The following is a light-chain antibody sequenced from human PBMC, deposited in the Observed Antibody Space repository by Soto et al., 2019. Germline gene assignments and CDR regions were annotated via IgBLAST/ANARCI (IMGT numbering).Light chain of an antibody. CDR1: QSLLHSNGYNY. CDR3: MQALQTPWT. V-gene: IGKV2-28*01. CDR2: LGS. J-gene: IGKJ1*01. Sequence: DIVMTQSPLSLPVTPGEPASISCRSSQSLLHSNGYNYLDWYIQKAGQSPQVLIYLGSNRASGVPDRFSGSGSGTDFTLKISRVEADDVGVYYCMQALQTPWTFGQGTKVDNK.